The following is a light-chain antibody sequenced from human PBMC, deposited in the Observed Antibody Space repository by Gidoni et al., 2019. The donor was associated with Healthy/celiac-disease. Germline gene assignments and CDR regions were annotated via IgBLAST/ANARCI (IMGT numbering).Light chain of an antibody. CDR1: QSIGVW. V-gene: IGKV1-12*01. CDR3: LQADSCPLT. J-gene: IGKJ5*01. CDR2: SAS. Sequence: DIQMTQSPSSVSVSVGDSVTISCRASQSIGVWLAWYQQRPGNASNLLIYSASILHRGVPSRFSGAGSGTHFTLTISSLQPEDVGTYFCLQADSCPLTFGQGTRLEI.